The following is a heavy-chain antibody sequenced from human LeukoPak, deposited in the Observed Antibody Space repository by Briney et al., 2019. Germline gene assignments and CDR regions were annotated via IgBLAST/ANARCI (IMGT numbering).Heavy chain of an antibody. J-gene: IGHJ6*03. D-gene: IGHD2-15*01. V-gene: IGHV3-9*01. CDR1: GFNFDDYA. CDR2: ISWNSDKI. Sequence: GGSLRLSCAASGFNFDDYAMHWVRQAPGKGLEWVSGISWNSDKIGYADSVKGRFTISRDNAKKSLYLQMNSPRPEDTALYYCAKVRLGYCSGGSCSRGGTPMDVWGKGTTVTISS. CDR3: AKVRLGYCSGGSCSRGGTPMDV.